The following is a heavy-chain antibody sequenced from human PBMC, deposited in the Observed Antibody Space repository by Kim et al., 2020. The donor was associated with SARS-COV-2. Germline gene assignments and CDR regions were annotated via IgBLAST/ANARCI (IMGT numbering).Heavy chain of an antibody. CDR3: AKDPAYGGYGYFDL. Sequence: GGSLRLSCAASGFTFSSYAMSWVRQAPGKGLEWVSTISGSGDRTFYADSVKGQFTISRDNSKNTVYLQMHSLRAEDTAVYYCAKDPAYGGYGYFDLWGRG. CDR1: GFTFSSYA. CDR2: ISGSGDRT. J-gene: IGHJ2*01. V-gene: IGHV3-23*01. D-gene: IGHD4-17*01.